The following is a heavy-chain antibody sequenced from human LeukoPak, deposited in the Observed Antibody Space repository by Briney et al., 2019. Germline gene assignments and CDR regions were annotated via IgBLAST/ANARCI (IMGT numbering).Heavy chain of an antibody. V-gene: IGHV1-69*04. J-gene: IGHJ4*02. CDR1: GGTFSSYA. CDR3: ARSIGLRFLEWSADY. D-gene: IGHD3-3*01. CDR2: IIPILGIA. Sequence: SVKVSCKASGGTFSSYAISWVRQAPGQGLEWMGRIIPILGIANCAQKFQGRVTITADKSTSTAYMELSSLRSEDTAVYYCARSIGLRFLEWSADYWGQGTLVTVSS.